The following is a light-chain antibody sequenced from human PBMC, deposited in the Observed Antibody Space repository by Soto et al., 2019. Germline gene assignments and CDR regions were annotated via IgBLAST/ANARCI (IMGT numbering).Light chain of an antibody. CDR3: QQANSFPIT. J-gene: IGKJ5*01. CDR1: QSVSSN. CDR2: GSS. V-gene: IGKV3-15*01. Sequence: EIMMTQSPATLSVSPGERAPLSCRASQSVSSNLAWYQQKPGQAPRFLIYGSSTRATGIPARFSGSGSGTEFTLTISSLQPEDFATYYCQQANSFPITFGQGTRLEIK.